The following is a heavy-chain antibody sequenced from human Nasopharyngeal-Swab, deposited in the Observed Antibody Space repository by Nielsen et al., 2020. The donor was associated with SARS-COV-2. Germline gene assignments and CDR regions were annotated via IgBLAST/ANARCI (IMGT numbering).Heavy chain of an antibody. V-gene: IGHV1-2*06. CDR3: AREGYSYGTDAFDI. D-gene: IGHD5-18*01. J-gene: IGHJ3*02. Sequence: ASVKVSCKASGYTFTGYYMHWVRQAPGQGLEWMGRINPNSGGTNCAQKFQGRVTMTRDTSISTAYMELSRLRSDDTAVYYCAREGYSYGTDAFDIWGQGTMVTVSS. CDR2: INPNSGGT. CDR1: GYTFTGYY.